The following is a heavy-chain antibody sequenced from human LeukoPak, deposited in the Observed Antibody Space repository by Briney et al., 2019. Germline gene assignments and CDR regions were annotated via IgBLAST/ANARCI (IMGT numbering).Heavy chain of an antibody. Sequence: SETLSLTCTVSGGSISSYYWSWIRQPPGKGLEWIGYIYYSGSTNYNPSLKSRVTISVDTSKNQFSLKLSSVTAADTAAYYCARHLYGDYRFDYWGQGTLVTVSS. V-gene: IGHV4-59*08. CDR2: IYYSGST. D-gene: IGHD4-17*01. CDR1: GGSISSYY. CDR3: ARHLYGDYRFDY. J-gene: IGHJ4*02.